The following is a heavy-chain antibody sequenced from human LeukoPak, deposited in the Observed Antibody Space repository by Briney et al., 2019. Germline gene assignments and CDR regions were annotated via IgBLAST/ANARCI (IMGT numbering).Heavy chain of an antibody. J-gene: IGHJ4*02. CDR1: EFTFSSYS. V-gene: IGHV3-48*01. D-gene: IGHD3-22*01. Sequence: GGSLRLSCAASEFTFSSYSMNWVRQAPGKGLEWVSYITNSGNSKSYADSVKGRFTISRDNSKNTLYLQMDSLRAEDTAIYYCAKGSSGGRPYYFDYWGQGTLVTVSS. CDR3: AKGSSGGRPYYFDY. CDR2: ITNSGNSK.